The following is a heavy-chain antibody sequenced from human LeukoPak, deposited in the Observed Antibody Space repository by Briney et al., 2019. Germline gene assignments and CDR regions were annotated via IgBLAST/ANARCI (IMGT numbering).Heavy chain of an antibody. CDR3: ASLPPRYSYNWFDP. Sequence: GGSLRLSCAASGFTFSSYWMHWVRQAPGKGLVWVARINTDGSSTSYADSVKGRFTISRDNAKNTLYLQMNSLRAEDTAVYYCASLPPRYSYNWFDPWGQGTLVTVSS. CDR1: GFTFSSYW. V-gene: IGHV3-74*01. J-gene: IGHJ5*02. D-gene: IGHD1-14*01. CDR2: INTDGSST.